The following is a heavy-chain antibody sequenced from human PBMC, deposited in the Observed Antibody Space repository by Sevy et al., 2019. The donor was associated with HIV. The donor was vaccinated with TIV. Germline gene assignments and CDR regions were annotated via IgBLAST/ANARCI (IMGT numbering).Heavy chain of an antibody. Sequence: ASVKVSCKASGYTFTSYYMHWVRQAPGQGLEWMGIINPSGCYTTYAQKFQGRVTMTRDTSTSTVYMELRSLSSEDTAVYYCAREGSSSSKFTWFDPWGQGTLVTVSS. V-gene: IGHV1-46*03. CDR3: AREGSSSSKFTWFDP. D-gene: IGHD6-6*01. CDR2: INPSGCYT. CDR1: GYTFTSYY. J-gene: IGHJ5*02.